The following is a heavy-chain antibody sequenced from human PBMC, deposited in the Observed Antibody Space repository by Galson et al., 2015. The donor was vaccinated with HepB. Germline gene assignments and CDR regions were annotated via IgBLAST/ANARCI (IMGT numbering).Heavy chain of an antibody. V-gene: IGHV3-21*01. Sequence: SLRLSCAASGFTFSSHSMYWVRQAPGKGLEWVSFISSSSSYIYYADSVKGRFTISRDNAKRSLYLQMNSLRAEDTAVYYCISSYWGAPNYWGQGTLVTVSS. D-gene: IGHD3-10*01. J-gene: IGHJ4*02. CDR3: ISSYWGAPNY. CDR2: ISSSSSYI. CDR1: GFTFSSHS.